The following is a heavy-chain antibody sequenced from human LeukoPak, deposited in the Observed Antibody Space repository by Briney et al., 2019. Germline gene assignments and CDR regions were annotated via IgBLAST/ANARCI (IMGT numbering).Heavy chain of an antibody. CDR3: ARQPVVPSSYYFDY. Sequence: SETLSLTCTVSGGSISSSSYYWGWIRQPPGKGLEWIGSIYYSGSTYYNPSLKSRVTISVDTSKNQFSLKLGSVTAADTAVYYCARQPVVPSSYYFDYWGQGTLVTVSS. V-gene: IGHV4-39*01. D-gene: IGHD2-21*01. CDR2: IYYSGST. CDR1: GGSISSSSYY. J-gene: IGHJ4*02.